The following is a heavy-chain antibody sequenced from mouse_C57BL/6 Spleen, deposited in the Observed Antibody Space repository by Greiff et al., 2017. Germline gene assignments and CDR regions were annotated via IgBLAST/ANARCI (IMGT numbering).Heavy chain of an antibody. J-gene: IGHJ4*01. CDR1: GYTFTGYW. Sequence: QVQLQQSGAELMKPGASVKLSCKATGYTFTGYWIEWVKQRPGHGLEWIGEILPGSGSTNDNEKFKGKATFTADTSSNTAYMQLSSLTTEDSAIYDCARRNGFYAMDYWGQGTSVTVSS. V-gene: IGHV1-9*01. CDR2: ILPGSGST. D-gene: IGHD2-2*01. CDR3: ARRNGFYAMDY.